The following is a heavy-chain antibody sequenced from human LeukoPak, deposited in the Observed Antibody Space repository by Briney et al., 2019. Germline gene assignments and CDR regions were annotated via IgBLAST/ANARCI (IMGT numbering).Heavy chain of an antibody. CDR3: ARDHYVSGYYFDY. CDR1: GFIFSSYW. D-gene: IGHD4-17*01. V-gene: IGHV3-74*01. Sequence: GGSLRLSCAASGFIFSSYWMHWVRQAPAKGLVWVSRINSDGSSTDYADSVKGRFTISRDNARNTLYLQMNSLRAEDTAVYYCARDHYVSGYYFDYRGLGTLVTVSS. CDR2: INSDGSST. J-gene: IGHJ4*02.